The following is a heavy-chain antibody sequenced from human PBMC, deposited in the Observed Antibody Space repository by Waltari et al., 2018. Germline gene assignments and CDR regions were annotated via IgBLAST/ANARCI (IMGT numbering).Heavy chain of an antibody. V-gene: IGHV1-24*01. CDR3: ATEPWGYGREV. D-gene: IGHD7-27*01. Sequence: QVQLVQSGAEVKKPGASVKVSCKVSGYTLTELSMHWVRQAPGKGLEWMGGFDLEDGETIYAQKFQGRVTMTEDKSTATAYRELRTLRSGDTAVNYCATEPWGYGREVGAKGPRSPSP. CDR1: GYTLTELS. CDR2: FDLEDGET. J-gene: IGHJ6*02.